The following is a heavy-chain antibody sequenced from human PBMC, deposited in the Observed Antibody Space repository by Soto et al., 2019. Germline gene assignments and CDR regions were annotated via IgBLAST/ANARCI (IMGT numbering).Heavy chain of an antibody. V-gene: IGHV4-59*08. CDR3: ARQGPYGMDV. CDR2: IYYSGST. CDR1: GGSISSYY. J-gene: IGHJ6*02. Sequence: QVELQESGPGLVKPSETLSLTCTVSGGSISSYYWSWIRQPPGKGLEWIGYIYYSGSTNYNPSLKSRVTITVDTSKNHFSLKLSSMTAADTAVYYCARQGPYGMDVWGQGTTVTVSS.